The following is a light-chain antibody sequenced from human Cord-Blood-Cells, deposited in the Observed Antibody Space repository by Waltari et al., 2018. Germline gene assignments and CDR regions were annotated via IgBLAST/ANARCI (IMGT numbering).Light chain of an antibody. CDR2: GAS. Sequence: EIVLTHSPGTLSLSPGERATLSCRASQRVSSSYLTWYQQKPGQAPRLLIYGASSRATGIPDRFSGSGSGTDFTLTISRLEPEDFAVYYCQQYGSSPTFGPGTKVDIK. CDR1: QRVSSSY. J-gene: IGKJ3*01. CDR3: QQYGSSPT. V-gene: IGKV3-20*01.